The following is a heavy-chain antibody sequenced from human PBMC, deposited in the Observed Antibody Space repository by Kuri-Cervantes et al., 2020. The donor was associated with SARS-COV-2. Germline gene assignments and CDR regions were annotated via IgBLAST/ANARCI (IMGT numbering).Heavy chain of an antibody. V-gene: IGHV3-23*01. J-gene: IGHJ4*02. CDR3: AKGTDVDFWSGTTTLDY. CDR1: GFTFSSYG. D-gene: IGHD3-3*01. Sequence: GESLKISCAASGFTFSSYGMHWVRQAPGKGLEWVSAISGSGGSTYYADSVKGRFTISRDNSKNTLYLQMNSLRAEDTAVYYCAKGTDVDFWSGTTTLDYWGQGTLVTVSS. CDR2: ISGSGGST.